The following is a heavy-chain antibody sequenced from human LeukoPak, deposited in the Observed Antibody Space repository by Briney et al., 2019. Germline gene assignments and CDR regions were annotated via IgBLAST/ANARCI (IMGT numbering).Heavy chain of an antibody. D-gene: IGHD2-21*01. V-gene: IGHV3-48*02. Sequence: GGSLRLSCAASGFIFSTYSMNWVRQAPGKGLEWVSYIRSSSSTIYYADSVKGRFTISRDNAKNSLYLQMNSLRDEDTAVYYCARDGLHTGHFDYWGQGTLVTVSS. J-gene: IGHJ4*02. CDR1: GFIFSTYS. CDR2: IRSSSSTI. CDR3: ARDGLHTGHFDY.